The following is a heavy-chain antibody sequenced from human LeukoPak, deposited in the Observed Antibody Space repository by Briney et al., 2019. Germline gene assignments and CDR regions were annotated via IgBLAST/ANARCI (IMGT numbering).Heavy chain of an antibody. CDR3: TTEVPSRTNFDY. J-gene: IGHJ4*02. Sequence: GGSLRLSCAASGFTFSNAWMSWVRQAPGKGLEWVGRIKSKTDGGTTDYAAPVKGGFTISRDDSKNTLYLQMNSLKTEDTAVYYCTTEVPSRTNFDYWGQGTLVTVSS. V-gene: IGHV3-15*01. CDR2: IKSKTDGGTT. CDR1: GFTFSNAW.